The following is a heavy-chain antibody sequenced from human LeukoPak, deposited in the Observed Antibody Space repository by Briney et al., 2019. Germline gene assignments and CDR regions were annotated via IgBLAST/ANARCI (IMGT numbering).Heavy chain of an antibody. D-gene: IGHD2-2*01. CDR2: MNPNSGNT. V-gene: IGHV1-8*01. J-gene: IGHJ6*03. CDR3: ARGFEGYCSSTSCYHIYYYMDV. CDR1: GYTFTSYD. Sequence: ASVKVSCKASGYTFTSYDINWVRQATGQGLEWMGWMNPNSGNTGYAQKFQGRVTMTRNTSISTAYMELSSLRSEDTAVYYCARGFEGYCSSTSCYHIYYYMDVWGKGTTVTVSS.